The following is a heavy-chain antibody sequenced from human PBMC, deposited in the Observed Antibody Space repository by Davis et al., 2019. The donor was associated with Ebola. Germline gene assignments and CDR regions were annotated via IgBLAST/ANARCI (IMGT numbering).Heavy chain of an antibody. CDR3: ARDSYSNYFDY. Sequence: PGGSLRLSCTASGFTFGDYAMSWVRQAPGKGLEWVSAISGSGGSTYYADSVKGRFTISRDNSKNTLYLQMNSLRAEDTAVYYCARDSYSNYFDYWGQGTLVTVSS. CDR2: ISGSGGST. J-gene: IGHJ4*02. D-gene: IGHD4-11*01. V-gene: IGHV3-23*01. CDR1: GFTFGDYA.